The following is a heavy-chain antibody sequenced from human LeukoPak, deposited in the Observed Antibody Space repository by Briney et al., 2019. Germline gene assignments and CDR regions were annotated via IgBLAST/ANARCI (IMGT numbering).Heavy chain of an antibody. V-gene: IGHV3-53*01. J-gene: IGHJ3*02. CDR1: GFTVSSNY. D-gene: IGHD1-26*01. Sequence: GGSLRLSCAASGFTVSSNYMSWVRQAPGKGLELVSVIYSGGSTYYADSVKGRFTISRDNSKNTLYLQMNSLRAEDTAVYYCARATLVKAFDIWGQGTMVTVSS. CDR3: ARATLVKAFDI. CDR2: IYSGGST.